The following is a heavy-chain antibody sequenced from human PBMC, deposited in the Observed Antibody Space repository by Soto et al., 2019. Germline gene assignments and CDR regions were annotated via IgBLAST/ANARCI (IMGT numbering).Heavy chain of an antibody. CDR2: IHTAKGNT. V-gene: IGHV1-3*04. D-gene: IGHD1-7*01. Sequence: ASVKVSCKASGYTFTNNVIHWLRQAPGQTLEWMGWIHTAKGNTKYSQKFEARVTLTRDTAAGTAYMELNSLRSDDTAVYYCARDPIWTYTWNYARLNYLDPWGQGTLVTVSS. CDR3: ARDPIWTYTWNYARLNYLDP. J-gene: IGHJ5*02. CDR1: GYTFTNNV.